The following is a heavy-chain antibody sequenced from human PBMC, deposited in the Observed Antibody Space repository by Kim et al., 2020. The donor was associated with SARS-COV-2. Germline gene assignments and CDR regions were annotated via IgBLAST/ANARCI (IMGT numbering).Heavy chain of an antibody. Sequence: GGSLRRSCAASGFTFRNYWMSWVRQAPGKGLEWVANIKGDGSETYYVDSVAGRFTISRDNAKNSLYLQMNSLRAEDTAIYYCARDEGTWSGSDYSGQGTLVTVSS. CDR1: GFTFRNYW. D-gene: IGHD1-26*01. V-gene: IGHV3-7*03. CDR2: IKGDGSET. J-gene: IGHJ4*02. CDR3: ARDEGTWSGSDY.